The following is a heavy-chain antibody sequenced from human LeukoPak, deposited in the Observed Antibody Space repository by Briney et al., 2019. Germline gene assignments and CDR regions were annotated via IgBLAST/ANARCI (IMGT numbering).Heavy chain of an antibody. Sequence: PSETLSLTCTVSGYSISSGYYWGWIRQPPGKGLEWIGTIYHSGSTYYNPSLKSRVTMSVDTSKKQFSLKMSSVTAADTAVYYCAFMYGGNTVLDYWGQGTLVTVSS. D-gene: IGHD4-23*01. J-gene: IGHJ4*02. CDR1: GYSISSGYY. CDR3: AFMYGGNTVLDY. V-gene: IGHV4-38-2*02. CDR2: IYHSGST.